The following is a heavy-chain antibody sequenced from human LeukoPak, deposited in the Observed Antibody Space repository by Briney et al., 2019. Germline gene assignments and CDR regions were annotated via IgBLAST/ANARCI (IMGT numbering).Heavy chain of an antibody. V-gene: IGHV4-4*07. CDR3: ARDILTGYYLYCYGMDV. D-gene: IGHD3-9*01. CDR1: GGSISSYY. CDR2: IYTSGST. Sequence: PSETLSLTCTVSGGSISSYYWSWIRQPAGKGLEWIGRIYTSGSTNYNPSLKSRVTMSVDTSKNQFSLKLSSVTAADTAVYYCARDILTGYYLYCYGMDVWGQGTTVTVSS. J-gene: IGHJ6*02.